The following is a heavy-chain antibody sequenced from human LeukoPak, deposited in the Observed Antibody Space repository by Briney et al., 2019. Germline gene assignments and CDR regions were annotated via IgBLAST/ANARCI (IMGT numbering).Heavy chain of an antibody. CDR3: ARQVRYSSGWYLDY. Sequence: PGEPLQTSCKCSGYSFTSYWIGWVRQMPGKGLEWMGIIYPGDSDTRYSPSFQGQVTISADKSISTAYLQWSSLKASDTAMYYCARQVRYSSGWYLDYWGQGTLVTVSS. CDR2: IYPGDSDT. D-gene: IGHD6-19*01. CDR1: GYSFTSYW. J-gene: IGHJ4*02. V-gene: IGHV5-51*01.